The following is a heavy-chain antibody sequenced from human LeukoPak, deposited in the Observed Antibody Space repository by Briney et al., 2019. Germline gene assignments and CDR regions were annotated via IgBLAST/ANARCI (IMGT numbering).Heavy chain of an antibody. D-gene: IGHD3-22*01. J-gene: IGHJ4*02. Sequence: GGSLRLSCAASGFTFSSYAMSWVRQAPGKGLEWVSAISGSGGSKYYEDSVKGRFTISRDNSKNTLYLQMTSLRAEDTAVYYCAKDPSYDSSGYGDYWGQGTLVTVSS. V-gene: IGHV3-23*01. CDR2: ISGSGGSK. CDR3: AKDPSYDSSGYGDY. CDR1: GFTFSSYA.